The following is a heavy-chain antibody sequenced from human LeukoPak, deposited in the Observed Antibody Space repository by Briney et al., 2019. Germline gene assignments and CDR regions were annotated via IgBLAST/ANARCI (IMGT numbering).Heavy chain of an antibody. Sequence: GGSLRLSCAASGFTFSTYWMTWVRQAPGKGLEWVANIKEDGSEKYYVDSVKGRFTISRDNAKNSLYLQMNSLRAEDTAAHYCARVSLGYCSSASCYSVGRYHYYMDVWGKGTTVTVSS. CDR3: ARVSLGYCSSASCYSVGRYHYYMDV. J-gene: IGHJ6*03. V-gene: IGHV3-7*01. CDR2: IKEDGSEK. CDR1: GFTFSTYW. D-gene: IGHD2-2*02.